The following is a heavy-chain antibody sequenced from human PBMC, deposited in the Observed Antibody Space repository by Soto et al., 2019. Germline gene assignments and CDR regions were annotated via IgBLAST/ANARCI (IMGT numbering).Heavy chain of an antibody. CDR1: GFTFSGFD. V-gene: IGHV3-13*01. J-gene: IGHJ4*02. D-gene: IGHD6-13*01. CDR2: IGTAGDT. Sequence: GGSLRLSCEASGFTFSGFDMHWVRQPTGKGLEWASSIGTAGDTYYAVSVKGRFTISRDNAKNSLSLQMNSLRAGDMAVYFCAKSQEIGTHFFDSWGQGTQVTVSS. CDR3: AKSQEIGTHFFDS.